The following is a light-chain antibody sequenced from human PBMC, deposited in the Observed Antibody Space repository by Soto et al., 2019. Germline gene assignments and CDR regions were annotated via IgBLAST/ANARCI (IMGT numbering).Light chain of an antibody. V-gene: IGKV1-5*01. J-gene: IGKJ1*01. Sequence: DIQMTQCPSTLSSFLGDSVTITCRASQSISSWLAWYQQKPGKAPKLLIYDDSSLESGVPSRFSGSGSGTEFNLTISRLQPDDFATYYCQKYNSYSGTCGQGTKVDIK. CDR3: QKYNSYSGT. CDR2: DDS. CDR1: QSISSW.